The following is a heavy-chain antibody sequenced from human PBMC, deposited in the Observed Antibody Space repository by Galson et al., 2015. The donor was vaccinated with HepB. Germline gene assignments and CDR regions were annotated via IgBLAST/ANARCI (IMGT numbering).Heavy chain of an antibody. V-gene: IGHV3-21*01. CDR3: ARGVNEHYFGSGSYPNWFDS. D-gene: IGHD3-10*01. CDR2: IISTRSYM. J-gene: IGHJ5*01. CDR1: GFNFSAYS. Sequence: SLRLSCAASGFNFSAYSMHWVRQAPGKGLEWVSFIISTRSYMYYAVSVKGRFTVSRDNAKNSLFLQMNSLRAEDTAVYYCARGVNEHYFGSGSYPNWFDSWGQGTLVTVSS.